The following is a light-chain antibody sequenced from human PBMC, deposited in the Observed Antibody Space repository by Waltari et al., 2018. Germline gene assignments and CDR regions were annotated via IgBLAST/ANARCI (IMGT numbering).Light chain of an antibody. J-gene: IGKJ1*01. CDR2: GAS. V-gene: IGKV3-15*01. CDR3: HQYNNWPGT. CDR1: RTVTSN. Sequence: ETVLTQSPVTLSVSPGEVATLSCRASRTVTSNLAWYQHHPGQAPRLLISGASTRAAGIPDRFSASGSGTEFTLTISNLQSEDFALYFCHQYNNWPGTFGQGTTVEIK.